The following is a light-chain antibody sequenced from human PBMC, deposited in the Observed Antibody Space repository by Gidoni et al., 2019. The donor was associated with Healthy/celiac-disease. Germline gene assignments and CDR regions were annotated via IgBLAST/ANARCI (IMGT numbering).Light chain of an antibody. V-gene: IGLV2-14*01. CDR1: SSDVGGYNY. CDR3: SSYTSSSTLVV. CDR2: EVS. J-gene: IGLJ2*01. Sequence: QSALTPTASVSGSPGQSITISCTGTSSDVGGYNYVSWYQQHPGKAPKLMIYEVSNRPSGVSNRFSGSKSGNTASLTISGLQAEDEADYYCSSYTSSSTLVVFGGGTKLTVL.